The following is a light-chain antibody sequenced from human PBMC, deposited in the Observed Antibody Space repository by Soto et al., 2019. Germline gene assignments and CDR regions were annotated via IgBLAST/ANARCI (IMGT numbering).Light chain of an antibody. Sequence: DIQMTQSPSSLSASVGDRVTITCRASQGIGSWLAWYQQKAGKAPNLLIYGTSSLQTGVPSRFSGSGSGTDFTLTISSLQPEDFATYYCQQDFSFPRTFGQGTKV. CDR3: QQDFSFPRT. CDR2: GTS. CDR1: QGIGSW. J-gene: IGKJ1*01. V-gene: IGKV1-12*01.